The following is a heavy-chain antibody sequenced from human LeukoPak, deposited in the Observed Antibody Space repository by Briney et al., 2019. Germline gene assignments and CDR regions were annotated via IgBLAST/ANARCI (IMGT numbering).Heavy chain of an antibody. J-gene: IGHJ4*02. CDR2: VYYTGTS. Sequence: PSETLSLTCTVSVDSVSSHYWSWIRHRPGKGLEWIAYVYYTGTSNYNPSLKSRVTISIDTSKNQFSLKLISVTAADTAVYYCARYSNHVDYFDSWGQGTLVTVSS. V-gene: IGHV4-59*02. CDR3: ARYSNHVDYFDS. D-gene: IGHD4-11*01. CDR1: VDSVSSHY.